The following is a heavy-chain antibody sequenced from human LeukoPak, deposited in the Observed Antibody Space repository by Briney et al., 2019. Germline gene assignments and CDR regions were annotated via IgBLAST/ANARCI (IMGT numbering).Heavy chain of an antibody. Sequence: GGSLRLSCAASGLTFSRFNMNWVRQAPGKGLEWVSSIGTSSNNIYYTDSVKGRFTISRDNAKNSLYLQVDSLRVEDTAVYFCASGTVGNYALDYWGQGTLVTVSS. CDR2: IGTSSNNI. CDR1: GLTFSRFN. D-gene: IGHD1-7*01. J-gene: IGHJ4*02. V-gene: IGHV3-21*01. CDR3: ASGTVGNYALDY.